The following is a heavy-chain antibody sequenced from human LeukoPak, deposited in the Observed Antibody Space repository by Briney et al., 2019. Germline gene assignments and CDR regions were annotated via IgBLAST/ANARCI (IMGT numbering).Heavy chain of an antibody. CDR3: ARSLYDMLTGFVDY. CDR2: ISSSSSYI. Sequence: GGSLRLSWAASGFTFSSYSMNWVRQAPGKGLEWVSSISSSSSYIYYADSVKGRFTISRDNAKNSLYLQMNSLRAEDTAVYYCARSLYDMLTGFVDYWGQGTLVTVSS. J-gene: IGHJ4*02. CDR1: GFTFSSYS. D-gene: IGHD3-9*01. V-gene: IGHV3-21*01.